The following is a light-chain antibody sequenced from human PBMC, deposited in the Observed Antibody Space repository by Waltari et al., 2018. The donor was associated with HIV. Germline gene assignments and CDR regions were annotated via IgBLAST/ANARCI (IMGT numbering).Light chain of an antibody. CDR2: GTS. CDR1: QNIINNY. J-gene: IGKJ2*01. Sequence: ASQNIINNYLAWYQQRPGQAPRLLIYGTSSRAAGVPERFSGSGSGTNFTLTISRMEVEDFAIYSCQQYGTAPKSFGHGTKLEI. V-gene: IGKV3-20*01. CDR3: QQYGTAPKS.